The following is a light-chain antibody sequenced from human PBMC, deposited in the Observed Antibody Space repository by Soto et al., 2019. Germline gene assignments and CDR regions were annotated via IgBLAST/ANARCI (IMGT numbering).Light chain of an antibody. Sequence: QSVLTQPASVSGSPGQSITISCTGTSSEVGGYNYVSWYQQHPGKAPKLMIYDVSNRPSGVSNRFSGSKSGNTASLTISGLQAEDEADYYCSSYTSSSTRGFGTGTKVT. CDR3: SSYTSSSTRG. CDR2: DVS. V-gene: IGLV2-14*01. CDR1: SSEVGGYNY. J-gene: IGLJ1*01.